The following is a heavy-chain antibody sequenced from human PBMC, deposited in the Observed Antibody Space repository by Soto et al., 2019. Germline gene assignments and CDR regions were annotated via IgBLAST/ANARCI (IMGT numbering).Heavy chain of an antibody. D-gene: IGHD2-15*01. J-gene: IGHJ5*02. V-gene: IGHV1-18*01. CDR2: ISANNGNT. CDR1: GYTFTSYG. CDR3: ARAYSPGLFDP. Sequence: QVQLVQSGAEVKKPGASVKVSCKASGYTFTSYGISWVRQAPGQGLEWMGWISANNGNTKYAQNFQGRVTMTTDTATSTAYMELRSLRSDDTAVYYCARAYSPGLFDPWGQGTLVTVSS.